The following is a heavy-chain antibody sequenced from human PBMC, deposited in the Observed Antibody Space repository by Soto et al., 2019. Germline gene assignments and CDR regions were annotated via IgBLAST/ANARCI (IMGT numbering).Heavy chain of an antibody. CDR2: ISAYNGNT. J-gene: IGHJ4*02. CDR1: GYIFITYG. D-gene: IGHD1-26*01. CDR3: ARMMAGSYYVAFDY. Sequence: ASVKVSCKASGYIFITYGVTWVRQVPGHGLEWMGRISAYNGNTNYAQKLQDRVFMTTDTSTSTAYMELRSLRSDDTAVYYCARMMAGSYYVAFDYLGQGTLVTVSS. V-gene: IGHV1-18*01.